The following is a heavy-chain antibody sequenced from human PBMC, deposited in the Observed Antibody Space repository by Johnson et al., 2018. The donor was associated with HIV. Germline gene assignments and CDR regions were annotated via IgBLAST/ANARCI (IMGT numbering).Heavy chain of an antibody. CDR2: ISYDGSNK. CDR3: AKVAVATAAGGVALDI. Sequence: QVQLVESGGGVVQPGKSLTLSCVASGLSFSNFGIHWVRQAPGKGLEWVAVISYDGSNKYYADSVKGRFTITRDNSKNTLYLQMNSLRAEDTAVYYCAKVAVATAAGGVALDIWGPGTMVTVS. CDR1: GLSFSNFG. V-gene: IGHV3-30*18. D-gene: IGHD6-13*01. J-gene: IGHJ3*02.